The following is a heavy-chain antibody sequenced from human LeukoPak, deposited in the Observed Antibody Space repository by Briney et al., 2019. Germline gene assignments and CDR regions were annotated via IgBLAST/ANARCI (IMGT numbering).Heavy chain of an antibody. V-gene: IGHV3-48*03. Sequence: GGSLRLSCAASGFSFSNYEMSWVRQAPGKGLEWISYITASSTTIYYADSVKGRFTISRDNAKNSLYLQMNGLRGEDTAVYYCAKGPGARGHFNWFDPWGQGTLVTVSS. CDR2: ITASSTTI. CDR1: GFSFSNYE. D-gene: IGHD5-12*01. CDR3: AKGPGARGHFNWFDP. J-gene: IGHJ5*02.